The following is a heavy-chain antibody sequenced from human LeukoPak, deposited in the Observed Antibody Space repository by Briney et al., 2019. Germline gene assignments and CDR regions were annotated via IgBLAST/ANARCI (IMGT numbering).Heavy chain of an antibody. CDR3: AKGGYDYVEVAYFDY. Sequence: GGSLRLSCAASGFTFSNYAMNWVRQAPGKGLEWVSTIIGSSGSTFYADSVKGRFTISKDTPKNTLYLHMSSLRADDTALYYCAKGGYDYVEVAYFDYWGQGTLVTVSS. D-gene: IGHD5-12*01. CDR2: IIGSSGST. CDR1: GFTFSNYA. V-gene: IGHV3-23*01. J-gene: IGHJ4*02.